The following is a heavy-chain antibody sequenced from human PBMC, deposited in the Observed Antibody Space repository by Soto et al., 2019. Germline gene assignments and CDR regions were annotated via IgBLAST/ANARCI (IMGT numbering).Heavy chain of an antibody. Sequence: GGSLRLSCAASGFTFSSYGISWVRQAPWKGLEWVDNIKQDGIEKYYVDSVKGRFNISRDNAKKSLYLKMNSLRAEDTAVYYCARDASMNYDRSGYYYVYWGQGNLVPVSP. D-gene: IGHD3-22*01. J-gene: IGHJ4*02. CDR1: GFTFSSYG. CDR3: ARDASMNYDRSGYYYVY. CDR2: IKQDGIEK. V-gene: IGHV3-7*01.